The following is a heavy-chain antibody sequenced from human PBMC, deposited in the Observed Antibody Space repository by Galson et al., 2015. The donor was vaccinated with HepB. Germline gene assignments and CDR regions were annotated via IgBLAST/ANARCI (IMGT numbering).Heavy chain of an antibody. Sequence: SETLSLTCAVYGGSFSGYYWSWIRQPPGKGLEWIGEINHSGSTNYNPSLKSRVTISVDTSKNQSSLTLSSVTAADTAVYYCARIYGYSFREDYWGQGTLGTVSS. CDR1: GGSFSGYY. CDR3: ARIYGYSFREDY. J-gene: IGHJ4*02. D-gene: IGHD5-18*01. V-gene: IGHV4-34*01. CDR2: INHSGST.